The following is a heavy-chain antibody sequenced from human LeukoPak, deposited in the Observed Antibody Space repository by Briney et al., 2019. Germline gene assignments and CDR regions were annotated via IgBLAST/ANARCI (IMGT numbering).Heavy chain of an antibody. Sequence: TSQTLSLTCTVSGGSISSGGYYWSWIRQHPGKGLEWIGYIYYSGSTYYNPSLKSRVTISVDTSKNQFSLKLSSVTAADTAVYYCARSTVVTHYFDYWGQGTLVTVSS. CDR3: ARSTVVTHYFDY. J-gene: IGHJ4*02. D-gene: IGHD4-23*01. CDR1: GGSISSGGYY. V-gene: IGHV4-31*03. CDR2: IYYSGST.